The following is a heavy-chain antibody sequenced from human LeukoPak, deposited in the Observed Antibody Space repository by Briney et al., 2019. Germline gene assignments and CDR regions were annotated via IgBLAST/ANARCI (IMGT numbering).Heavy chain of an antibody. CDR3: AIRSYYYDSSGYIVGAFDI. CDR1: GGSISSGSYY. Sequence: SQTLSLTCTVSGGSISSGSYYWSSIRQPAGKGLEWIGRIYTSGGTNYNPSLKSRVTISVDTSKNQFSLKLSSVTAADTAVYYCAIRSYYYDSSGYIVGAFDIWGQGTMVTVSS. CDR2: IYTSGGT. V-gene: IGHV4-61*02. J-gene: IGHJ3*02. D-gene: IGHD3-22*01.